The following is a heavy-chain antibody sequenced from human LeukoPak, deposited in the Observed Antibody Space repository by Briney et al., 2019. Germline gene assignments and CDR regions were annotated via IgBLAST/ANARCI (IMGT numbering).Heavy chain of an antibody. CDR1: GFTVSRNY. J-gene: IGHJ3*02. Sequence: PGGSLRLSCAASGFTVSRNYMCWVRQAPGRGLECVSVIYGGGPTYYADSVKGRFTISRDTAKNTLYLQMNSLRGEDTAVYFCARDLGIAGTTHAFDIWGHGTMVTVSS. CDR3: ARDLGIAGTTHAFDI. CDR2: IYGGGPT. V-gene: IGHV3-53*01. D-gene: IGHD1-14*01.